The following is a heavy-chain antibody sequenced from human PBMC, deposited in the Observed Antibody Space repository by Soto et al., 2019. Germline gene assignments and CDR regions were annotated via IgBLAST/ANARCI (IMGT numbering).Heavy chain of an antibody. CDR3: AKVQAGRGYSSSKRYLEIDY. CDR2: ISYDGSNK. Sequence: QVQLVESGGGVVQPGRSLRLSCAASGFTFSSYGMHWVRQAPGKGLEWVAVISYDGSNKYYADSVKGRFTISRDNSKNTMYLQMNSLRAEDTAVYYCAKVQAGRGYSSSKRYLEIDYWGQGTLVTVSS. CDR1: GFTFSSYG. J-gene: IGHJ4*02. D-gene: IGHD6-6*01. V-gene: IGHV3-30*18.